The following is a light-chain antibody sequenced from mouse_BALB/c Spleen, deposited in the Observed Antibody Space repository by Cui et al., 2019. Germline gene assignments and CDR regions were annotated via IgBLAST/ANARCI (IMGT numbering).Light chain of an antibody. CDR3: VQYAQFPPT. J-gene: IGKJ5*01. V-gene: IGKV14-100*01. CDR2: HGT. Sequence: DILMTQSPSSMSVSLGDTVSITCHASQGISSNIGWLQQKPGKSFKGLIYHGTNLEDGVPSRFSGSGSGADYSLTISSLESEDFAHYYCVQYAQFPPTFGAGTKLELK. CDR1: QGISSN.